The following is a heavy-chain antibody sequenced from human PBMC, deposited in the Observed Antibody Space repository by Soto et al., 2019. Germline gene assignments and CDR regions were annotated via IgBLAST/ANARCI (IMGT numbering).Heavy chain of an antibody. CDR1: GYRFSSYW. CDR2: IDPSDSYI. CDR3: ARHYICRGGDCYYYGMDV. D-gene: IGHD3-16*01. J-gene: IGHJ6*02. Sequence: GESLKISCKGSGYRFSSYWIAWVRQMPGKGLEWMGRIDPSDSYINYSPSFQGHVTISADKSINTAYLQWSSLRASDTAIYYCARHYICRGGDCYYYGMDVWGQGTTVTVSS. V-gene: IGHV5-10-1*01.